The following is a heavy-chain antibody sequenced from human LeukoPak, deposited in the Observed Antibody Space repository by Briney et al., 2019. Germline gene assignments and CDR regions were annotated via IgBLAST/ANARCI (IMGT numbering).Heavy chain of an antibody. CDR1: GFTFSSYA. Sequence: HPGGSLRLSCAASGFTFSSYATHWVRQAPGKGLEYVSAISSNGGSTYYANSVKGRFTISRDNSKNTLYLQMGSLRAEDMAVYYCARGRSSGWYRAFDIWGQGTMVTVSS. CDR2: ISSNGGST. V-gene: IGHV3-64*01. D-gene: IGHD6-19*01. J-gene: IGHJ3*02. CDR3: ARGRSSGWYRAFDI.